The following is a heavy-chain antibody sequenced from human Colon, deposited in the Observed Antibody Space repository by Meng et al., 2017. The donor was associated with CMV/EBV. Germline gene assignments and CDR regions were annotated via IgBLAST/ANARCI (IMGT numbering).Heavy chain of an antibody. Sequence: GESLKISCTASGFTFNSFALSWVRQPPGKGLQWVSAVTGSGASTYYADSVKGRFTISRDNSKNTVYLQMNSLRAEDTAVYYCTKGLQDSDFWAVDSWGQGTLVTVSS. V-gene: IGHV3-23*01. J-gene: IGHJ4*02. CDR2: VTGSGAST. CDR1: GFTFNSFA. CDR3: TKGLQDSDFWAVDS. D-gene: IGHD3-3*01.